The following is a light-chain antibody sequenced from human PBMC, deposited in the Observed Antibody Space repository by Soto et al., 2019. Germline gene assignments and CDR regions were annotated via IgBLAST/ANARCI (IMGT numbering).Light chain of an antibody. J-gene: IGKJ1*01. CDR1: QSISTW. CDR3: QQYDNYWT. Sequence: DVQMTQSPSTLSASVGDRVTINCRASQSISTWLAWYQQKPGKAPNLLIHKASSLESGGPARFSGSGFGAEFTLTISGLQPEDAATYYCQQYDNYWTFGQGTKVEI. CDR2: KAS. V-gene: IGKV1-5*03.